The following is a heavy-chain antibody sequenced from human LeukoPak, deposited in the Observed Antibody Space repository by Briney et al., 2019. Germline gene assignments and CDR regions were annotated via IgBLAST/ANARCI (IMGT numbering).Heavy chain of an antibody. J-gene: IGHJ4*02. CDR3: ARDFIHRSGEANY. Sequence: GGSLRLSCVASGSTFSDYYMSWIRQAPGKGLEWISYISSSSSSTNYADSVKGRFTICRDNPKNSLYLLMNSLRAEDTAMYYCARDFIHRSGEANYWGQGTLVTVSS. D-gene: IGHD3-22*01. CDR1: GSTFSDYY. CDR2: ISSSSSST. V-gene: IGHV3-11*05.